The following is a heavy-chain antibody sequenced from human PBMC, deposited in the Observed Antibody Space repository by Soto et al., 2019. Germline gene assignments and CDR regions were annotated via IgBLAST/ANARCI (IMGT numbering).Heavy chain of an antibody. V-gene: IGHV1-18*01. Sequence: SVKVSCKTSGYTFNNYGINWVRQAPEEGLDWVGWISGYNGDTDYAQKFHGRVTLTTDTSTRTAYMELRSLLSDDTAVYFCARLAAAGSGMRYWGQGTQVTVSS. CDR3: ARLAAAGSGMRY. CDR2: ISGYNGDT. CDR1: GYTFNNYG. D-gene: IGHD6-13*01. J-gene: IGHJ4*02.